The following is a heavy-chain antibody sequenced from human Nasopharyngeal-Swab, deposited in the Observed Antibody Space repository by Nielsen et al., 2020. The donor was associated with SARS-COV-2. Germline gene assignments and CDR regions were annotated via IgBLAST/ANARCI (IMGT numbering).Heavy chain of an antibody. V-gene: IGHV4-31*02. J-gene: IGHJ3*02. Sequence: WIRQPPGKGLEWIGYIYYSGSTYYNPSLKSRVTISVDTSKNQFSLKLSYVTAADTAVYYCSRAAITMIVVVSAFDIWGQGTMVTVSS. CDR3: SRAAITMIVVVSAFDI. CDR2: IYYSGST. D-gene: IGHD3-22*01.